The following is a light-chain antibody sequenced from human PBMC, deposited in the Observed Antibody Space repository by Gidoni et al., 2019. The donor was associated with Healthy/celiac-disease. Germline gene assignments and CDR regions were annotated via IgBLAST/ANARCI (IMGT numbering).Light chain of an antibody. V-gene: IGKV3-11*01. CDR1: QRVSSY. Sequence: EIVLTQSPATMSLSPGERATLSCRASQRVSSYLAWYQQKPGQAPRLLIYDASNRATGLPARFRGSESGTDFTLPISSLEPEVFAVYFCQQRSNWPPTWTFGQGTKVEIK. J-gene: IGKJ1*01. CDR2: DAS. CDR3: QQRSNWPPTWT.